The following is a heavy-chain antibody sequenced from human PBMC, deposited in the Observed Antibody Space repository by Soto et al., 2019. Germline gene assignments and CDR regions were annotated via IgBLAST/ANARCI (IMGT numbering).Heavy chain of an antibody. CDR2: ISAYNGNT. J-gene: IGHJ6*03. CDR3: GRAVSLFYHYYYMDV. Sequence: ASVKVSCKASGYTFTSYGISWVRQAPGQGLEWMGWISAYNGNTNYAQKLQGRVTMTTDTSTSTAYMELRSLGSDDTAVYYCGRAVSLFYHYYYMDVWGKGTTVTVSS. D-gene: IGHD2-8*01. V-gene: IGHV1-18*01. CDR1: GYTFTSYG.